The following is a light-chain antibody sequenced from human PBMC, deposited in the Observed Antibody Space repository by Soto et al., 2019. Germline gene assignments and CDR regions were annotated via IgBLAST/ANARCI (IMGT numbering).Light chain of an antibody. J-gene: IGKJ5*01. V-gene: IGKV1-5*01. CDR3: QQTYSTVT. CDR1: QSISKW. Sequence: DFQMTQSPSTLAASVGDTVTITCRARQSISKWLAWYQQKPGKAPKLLIFDASSLKSGVPSRFSGGGSGTDFTLTISSLQPEDFATYYCQQTYSTVTFGQGTRLEIK. CDR2: DAS.